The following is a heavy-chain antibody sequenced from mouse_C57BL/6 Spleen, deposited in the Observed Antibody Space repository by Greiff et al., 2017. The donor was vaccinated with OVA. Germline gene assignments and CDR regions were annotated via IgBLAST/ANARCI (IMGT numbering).Heavy chain of an antibody. D-gene: IGHD1-1*01. J-gene: IGHJ4*01. CDR1: GYPFTDYT. Sequence: VQLQQSGPELVKPGASVTMSCKASGYPFTDYTMHWVKQSHGKSLEWIGYINPNNGGTRFTQQFKGKATLTVNKSSSTAYMELRSLTSEDSAVYYCAREDYYGSYAMDYWGQGTSVTVSS. CDR3: AREDYYGSYAMDY. V-gene: IGHV1-22*01. CDR2: INPNNGGT.